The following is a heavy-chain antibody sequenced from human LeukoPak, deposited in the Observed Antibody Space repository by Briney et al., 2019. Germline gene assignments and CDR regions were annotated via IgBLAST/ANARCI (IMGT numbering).Heavy chain of an antibody. J-gene: IGHJ4*02. V-gene: IGHV3-7*01. D-gene: IGHD2-2*01. CDR1: GFTFSSYW. CDR3: ARNNIVVVPAAGGVDY. Sequence: PGGSLRLSCAASGFTFSSYWMSWVRQAPGKGLEWVANIKQDGSEKYYVDSVKGRFTISRDNAKNSLYLQMNSLRAEDTAVFYCARNNIVVVPAAGGVDYWGQGTLVTVSS. CDR2: IKQDGSEK.